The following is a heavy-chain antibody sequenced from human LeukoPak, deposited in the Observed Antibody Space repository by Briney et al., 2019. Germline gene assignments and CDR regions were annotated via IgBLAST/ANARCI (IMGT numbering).Heavy chain of an antibody. CDR3: ARGSHDSSGFYYYYMDV. CDR2: ISYDGTNK. D-gene: IGHD3-22*01. Sequence: GGSLRLSCAASGFTFSNYAMHWVRQAPGKGLEWVAVISYDGTNKYNADSVKGRFTISRDNSKNTLYLQMNSLRAEDTAVYYCARGSHDSSGFYYYYMDVWGKGTTVTISS. V-gene: IGHV3-30*04. CDR1: GFTFSNYA. J-gene: IGHJ6*03.